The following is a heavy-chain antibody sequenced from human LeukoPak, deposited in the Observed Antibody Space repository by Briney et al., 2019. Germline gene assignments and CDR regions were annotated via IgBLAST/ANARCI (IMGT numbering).Heavy chain of an antibody. CDR3: ARDRYDFWSGYYVY. Sequence: PGGSLRLSCAASGFTFSSYSMNWVRQALGKGLEWVSSISSSSSYIYYADSVKGRFTISRDNAKNSLYLQMNSLRAEDTAVYYCARDRYDFWSGYYVYWGQGTLVTVSS. CDR2: ISSSSSYI. V-gene: IGHV3-21*01. CDR1: GFTFSSYS. D-gene: IGHD3-3*01. J-gene: IGHJ4*02.